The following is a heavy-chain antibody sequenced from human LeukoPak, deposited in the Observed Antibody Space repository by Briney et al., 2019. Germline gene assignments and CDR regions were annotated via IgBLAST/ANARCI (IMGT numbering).Heavy chain of an antibody. CDR1: GYTFSVTGLD. J-gene: IGHJ4*02. Sequence: ASVKVSCKASGYTFSVTGLDINWVRQAPGQGPEWLGWMNPNSGNTGYAQKFQGRVTMTRNTSITTAYMELISLTSEDTAVYYCARGQWWPRGGVFENWGQGTLVTVSS. CDR2: MNPNSGNT. V-gene: IGHV1-8*01. D-gene: IGHD3-3*01. CDR3: ARGQWWPRGGVFEN.